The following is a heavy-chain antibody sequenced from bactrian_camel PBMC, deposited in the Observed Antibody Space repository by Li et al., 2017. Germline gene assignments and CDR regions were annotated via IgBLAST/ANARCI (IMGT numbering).Heavy chain of an antibody. Sequence: DVQLVESGGGSVRPGGSLELACVTSGFRFGTSDMSWVRQAPGKGLEWVSTITRRGATYYADSVKGRFTISRDNAKNTLYLQMNSLKPEDTAMYYCASGPWGYCTRTKWEGGMNNWGKGTQVTVS. V-gene: IGHV3S40*01. CDR2: ITRRGAT. CDR1: GFRFGTSD. J-gene: IGHJ7*01. D-gene: IGHD1*01.